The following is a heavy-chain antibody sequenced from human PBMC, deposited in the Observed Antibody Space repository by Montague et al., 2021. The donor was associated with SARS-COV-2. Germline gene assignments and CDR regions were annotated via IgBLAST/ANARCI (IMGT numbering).Heavy chain of an antibody. CDR1: GFTFSSYA. J-gene: IGHJ6*02. CDR3: AKDIHIVVVTGMDV. D-gene: IGHD2-21*02. V-gene: IGHV3-30*04. CDR2: ISYDGSNK. Sequence: SLRLSCAASGFTFSSYAMRWVRQAPCKGLEWVAVISYDGSNKYYADSVKGRFTISRDNSKSTLFLQMNSLRAEDTAVCYCAKDIHIVVVTGMDVWGQGTTVTVSS.